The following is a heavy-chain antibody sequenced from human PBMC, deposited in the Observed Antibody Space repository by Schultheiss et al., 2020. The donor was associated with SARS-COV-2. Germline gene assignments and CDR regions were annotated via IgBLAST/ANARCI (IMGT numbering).Heavy chain of an antibody. Sequence: GGSLRLSCAASGFTFSSYAMDWVRQAPGKGLEWVSAISGGGRSTYYADSVKGRFTISRDNSKNTLYLQMDGLRAEDTAVYFCAKSSGTFYVYYDAMDVWGQGTTVTVSS. J-gene: IGHJ6*02. V-gene: IGHV3-23*01. CDR2: ISGGGRST. D-gene: IGHD1-26*01. CDR3: AKSSGTFYVYYDAMDV. CDR1: GFTFSSYA.